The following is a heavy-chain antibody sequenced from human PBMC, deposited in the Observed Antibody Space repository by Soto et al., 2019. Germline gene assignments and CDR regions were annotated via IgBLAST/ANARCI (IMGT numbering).Heavy chain of an antibody. V-gene: IGHV3-30-3*01. J-gene: IGHJ6*02. CDR2: ISYDGISR. CDR3: ARDLRWVGAMDV. D-gene: IGHD4-17*01. CDR1: GFTFSSYG. Sequence: QLQLVESGGGVVQPGRSLRLSCAASGFTFSSYGMHWVRQAPGKGLEWVAVISYDGISRYYADSVKGQFTISRDNSKNTLYLLMNSLRTDDTAVYYFARDLRWVGAMDVWGQGTTVTVSS.